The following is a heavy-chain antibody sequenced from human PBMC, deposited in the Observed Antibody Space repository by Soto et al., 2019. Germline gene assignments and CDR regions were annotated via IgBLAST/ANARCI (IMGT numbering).Heavy chain of an antibody. J-gene: IGHJ3*02. V-gene: IGHV3-74*01. D-gene: IGHD6-19*01. CDR1: GFTFSSYW. Sequence: PGGSLRFSCAASGFTFSSYWMHWVRQAPGKGLVWVSRINSDGSSTSYADSVKGRFTISRDNAKNTLYLQMNSLRAEDTAVYYCARVASRRPIAVAGNAFDICGQGTMGTVSS. CDR3: ARVASRRPIAVAGNAFDI. CDR2: INSDGSST.